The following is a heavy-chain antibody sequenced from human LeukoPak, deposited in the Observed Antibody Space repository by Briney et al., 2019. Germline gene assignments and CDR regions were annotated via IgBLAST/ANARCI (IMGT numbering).Heavy chain of an antibody. Sequence: GGSLRLSCAGSGFTFSSYWMNWVRQAPGKGLEWVANIKQDGSEKYYMDSVKGRFTISRDNAKNSLYLQMNSLRADDTAVYFCAGGSGWLNDYWGQGTLVTVSS. CDR2: IKQDGSEK. D-gene: IGHD6-19*01. J-gene: IGHJ4*02. V-gene: IGHV3-7*04. CDR3: AGGSGWLNDY. CDR1: GFTFSSYW.